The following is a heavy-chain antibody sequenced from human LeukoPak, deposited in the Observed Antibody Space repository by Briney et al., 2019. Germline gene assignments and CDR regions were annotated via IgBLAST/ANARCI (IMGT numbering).Heavy chain of an antibody. V-gene: IGHV4-30-2*01. J-gene: IGHJ5*02. CDR2: IYHSGST. D-gene: IGHD6-19*01. CDR1: GGSISSGGYS. CDR3: GRRLFIDGWYKT. Sequence: SETLSLTCAVSGGSISSGGYSWSWIRQPPGKGLEWIGYIYHSGSTYYNPSLKSRVTISVDRSKNQFSLKLSSVTAADTAVYFCGRRLFIDGWYKTWGQGTLVSVST.